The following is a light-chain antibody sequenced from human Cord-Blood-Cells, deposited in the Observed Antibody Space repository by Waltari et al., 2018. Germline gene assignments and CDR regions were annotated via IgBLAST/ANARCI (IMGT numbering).Light chain of an antibody. Sequence: QSALTQPASVSGSPGQSITISRTGTSSYVGSYNLVSWYQQHPGKAPKLMIYEGSKRPSGVSNRFSGSKSGNTASLTISGLQAEDEADYYCCSYAGSSTFVVFGGGTKLTVL. CDR2: EGS. CDR1: SSYVGSYNL. CDR3: CSYAGSSTFVV. V-gene: IGLV2-23*03. J-gene: IGLJ2*01.